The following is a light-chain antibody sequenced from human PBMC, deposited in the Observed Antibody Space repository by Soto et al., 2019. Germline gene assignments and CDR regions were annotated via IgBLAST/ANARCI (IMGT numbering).Light chain of an antibody. V-gene: IGLV2-8*01. J-gene: IGLJ2*01. CDR1: SSDVGGYNY. CDR2: EVS. CDR3: SSYAGSNNSDVV. Sequence: QSALTQPPSASGSPGQSVTISCTGTSSDVGGYNYVSWYQQHPRKAPKLMIYEVSKRPSGVPDRFSGSKSGNTASLTVSGLQAEDEADYYCSSYAGSNNSDVVFGGGTKLTVL.